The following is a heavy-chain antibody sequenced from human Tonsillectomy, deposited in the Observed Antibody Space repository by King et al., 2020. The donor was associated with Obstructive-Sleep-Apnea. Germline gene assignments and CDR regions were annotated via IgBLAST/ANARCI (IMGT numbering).Heavy chain of an antibody. J-gene: IGHJ4*02. Sequence: VQLVESGGGLVKPGGSLRLSCAACGFSFSNFYMIWVRQAPGKGLEWISYISSSGSTIYYPDSVSGRFTVSRDNAENSLYLQLDSLTPEDTAFYYCARVDAAVPYFDYWGQGSLVTVSS. CDR2: ISSSGSTI. CDR1: GFSFSNFY. D-gene: IGHD6-13*01. CDR3: ARVDAAVPYFDY. V-gene: IGHV3-11*01.